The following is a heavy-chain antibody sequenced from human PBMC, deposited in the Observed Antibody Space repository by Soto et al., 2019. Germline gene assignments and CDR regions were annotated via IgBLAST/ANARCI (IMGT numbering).Heavy chain of an antibody. CDR1: GGTFSGYA. J-gene: IGHJ4*02. D-gene: IGHD6-19*01. V-gene: IGHV1-69*13. Sequence: ASVKVSCKASGGTFSGYAIRWVRQAPGQGLEWMGGIIPIFGTANYAQKFQGRVTITADESTSTAYMELSSLRSEDTAVYYCAESIAVAGPFDYWGQGTLVTVSS. CDR3: AESIAVAGPFDY. CDR2: IIPIFGTA.